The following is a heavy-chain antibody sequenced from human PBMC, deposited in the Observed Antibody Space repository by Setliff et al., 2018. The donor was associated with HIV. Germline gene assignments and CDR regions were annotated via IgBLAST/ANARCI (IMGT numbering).Heavy chain of an antibody. J-gene: IGHJ3*01. V-gene: IGHV4-59*08. CDR1: GGSISSYY. Sequence: SETLSLTCTDFGGSISSYYWSWIRQSPGRGLQWIGYISYSGNPNYNPSLKSRVTISVDTSKNQFSLRLGSVTAADTATYFCARSAWDSHAFHVWGRGTKVTVSS. D-gene: IGHD1-26*01. CDR3: ARSAWDSHAFHV. CDR2: ISYSGNP.